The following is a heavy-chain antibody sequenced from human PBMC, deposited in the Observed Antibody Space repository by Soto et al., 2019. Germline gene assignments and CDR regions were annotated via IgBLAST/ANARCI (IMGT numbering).Heavy chain of an antibody. CDR1: GDSISHYY. Sequence: SETLSLTCTVSGDSISHYYLSWNRQSPEKGLEYIAYSSYGGITNLNGALNGRVTMSIDTSKNQFSLKATSLTAADTAVYYCARARKATYITGGFDSSGQGTLVTVSS. CDR3: ARARKATYITGGFDS. CDR2: SSYGGIT. D-gene: IGHD3-3*01. V-gene: IGHV4-59*01. J-gene: IGHJ4*02.